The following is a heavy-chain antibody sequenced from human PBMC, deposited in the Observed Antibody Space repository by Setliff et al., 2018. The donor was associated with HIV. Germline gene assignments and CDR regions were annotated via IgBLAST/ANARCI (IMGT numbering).Heavy chain of an antibody. Sequence: LSLTCTASGGSINNYYWSWIRQPPGKGLEWIGYIHSSGPSNYSPSLESRVSMSVDTSKSQFSLKLSSVTAADTAVYYCARHDADSAGPFFLHWGQGTLVTVSS. V-gene: IGHV4-4*09. CDR2: IHSSGPS. D-gene: IGHD6-19*01. J-gene: IGHJ1*01. CDR3: ARHDADSAGPFFLH. CDR1: GGSINNYY.